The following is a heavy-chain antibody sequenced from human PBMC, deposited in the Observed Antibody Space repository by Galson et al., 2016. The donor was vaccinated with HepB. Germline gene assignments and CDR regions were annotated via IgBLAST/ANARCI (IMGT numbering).Heavy chain of an antibody. Sequence: SETLSLTCTVSGGSISSTDYFWGWIRQPPGKGLEWIGTIYYSGTAYYNPSLKSRVTMSVDTSKNHFSLKLSSVTAADTAVYYCGRLGRYVGPPGGPGNWGQGILVTVSS. CDR3: GRLGRYVGPPGGPGN. CDR2: IYYSGTA. CDR1: GGSISSTDYF. D-gene: IGHD3-9*01. J-gene: IGHJ4*02. V-gene: IGHV4-39*02.